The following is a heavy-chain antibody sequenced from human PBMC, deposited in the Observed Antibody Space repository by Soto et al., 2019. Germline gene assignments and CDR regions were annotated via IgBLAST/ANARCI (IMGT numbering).Heavy chain of an antibody. CDR2: ISSSSSYI. D-gene: IGHD4-17*01. CDR3: ARGYGDYSDYYYYGMDV. Sequence: XGSLRLSCAASGFTFSSYRMNWVRQAPGKGLDWVSSISSSSSYIYYADSVKGRFTISRDNAKNSLYLQMNSLRAEDTAVYYCARGYGDYSDYYYYGMDVWGQGTTVTVSS. CDR1: GFTFSSYR. V-gene: IGHV3-21*01. J-gene: IGHJ6*02.